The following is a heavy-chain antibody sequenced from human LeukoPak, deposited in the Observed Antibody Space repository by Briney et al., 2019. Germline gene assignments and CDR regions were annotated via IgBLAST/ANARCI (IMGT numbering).Heavy chain of an antibody. D-gene: IGHD3-9*01. CDR3: ARSGRPYYDILTGYYPAGNWFDP. V-gene: IGHV3-30-3*01. CDR1: GFTFSSYA. CDR2: ISYDGSNK. Sequence: GGSLRLSCAASGFTFSSYAMHWVRQAPGKGLEWVAVISYDGSNKYYADSVKGRFTISRDNSKNTLYLQMNSLRAEDTAVYYCARSGRPYYDILTGYYPAGNWFDPWGQGTLVTVSS. J-gene: IGHJ5*02.